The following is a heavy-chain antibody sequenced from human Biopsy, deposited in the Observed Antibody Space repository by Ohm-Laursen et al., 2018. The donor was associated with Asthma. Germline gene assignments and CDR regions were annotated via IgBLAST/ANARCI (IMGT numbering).Heavy chain of an antibody. V-gene: IGHV1-18*01. CDR3: ARAVDYSHYYGIDV. D-gene: IGHD3-10*01. CDR1: GYTFNSAG. CDR2: ISVYNGNT. Sequence: GASVKVSCKTSGYTFNSAGITWVRQAPGQGLEWMGWISVYNGNTKVAQKLQDRVTMITDTSTSTAYMELRSLRSDDTAVYFCARAVDYSHYYGIDVWGQGTPVTVS. J-gene: IGHJ6*02.